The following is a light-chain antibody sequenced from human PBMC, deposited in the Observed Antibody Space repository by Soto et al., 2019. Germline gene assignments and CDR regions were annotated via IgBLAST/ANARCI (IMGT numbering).Light chain of an antibody. J-gene: IGKJ5*01. CDR1: QSIRSY. CDR2: DAS. V-gene: IGKV3-11*01. Sequence: EIVLTQSPATLSLSPGERATLSCRASQSIRSYLAWYQQKPVQAPRLLIYDASNRATGIPARFSGSGSGTDFTLTSSSLEPEDFAVYYCQQRSNWPPITFGQGTRLEIK. CDR3: QQRSNWPPIT.